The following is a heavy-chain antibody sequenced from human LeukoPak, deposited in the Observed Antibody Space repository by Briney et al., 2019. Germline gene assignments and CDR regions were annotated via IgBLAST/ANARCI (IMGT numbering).Heavy chain of an antibody. Sequence: SETLSLTCAVYGGSFSGYYWSWIRQPPGKGLEWIGEINHSGSTNYNPSLKSRVTISVDTSKNQFSLKLSSVTAADTVVYYCAISPEDFWSGAVTDYWGQGTLVTVSS. CDR1: GGSFSGYY. CDR3: AISPEDFWSGAVTDY. D-gene: IGHD3-3*01. V-gene: IGHV4-34*01. J-gene: IGHJ4*02. CDR2: INHSGST.